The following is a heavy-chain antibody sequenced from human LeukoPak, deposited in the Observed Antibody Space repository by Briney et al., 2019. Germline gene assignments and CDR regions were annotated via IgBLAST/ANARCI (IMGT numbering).Heavy chain of an antibody. Sequence: GGSLRLSCAASGFTFSSYEMNWVRQAPGQGLEWVSYISSSGSTIYDADSVKGRFTISRDNSKNTLYLQMNSLRAEDTAVYYCAKGYSSGWGRAFDIWGQGTMVTVSS. CDR3: AKGYSSGWGRAFDI. J-gene: IGHJ3*02. V-gene: IGHV3-48*03. CDR1: GFTFSSYE. CDR2: ISSSGSTI. D-gene: IGHD6-19*01.